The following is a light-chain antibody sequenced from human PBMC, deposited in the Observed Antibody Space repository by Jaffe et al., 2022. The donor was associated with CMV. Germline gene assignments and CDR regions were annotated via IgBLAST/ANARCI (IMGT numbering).Light chain of an antibody. J-gene: IGKJ1*01. CDR1: QSVSTN. CDR2: DAS. Sequence: EIVMTQSPATLSVSPGERATLSCRASQSVSTNLAWYQQKPGQAPRLLIYDASTRATGIPARFSGSTSGTEFTLTISSLQSEDFAVYYCQQYNNWPRTFGQGTKMEIK. V-gene: IGKV3-15*01. CDR3: QQYNNWPRT.